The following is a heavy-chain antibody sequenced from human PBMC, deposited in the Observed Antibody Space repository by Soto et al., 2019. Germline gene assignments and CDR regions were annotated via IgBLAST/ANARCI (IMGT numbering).Heavy chain of an antibody. Sequence: QVQLVESGGGVVQPGRSLRLSCAASGFTFSSYAMHWVRQAPGKGLEWVAVISYDGSNKYYADSVKGRFTISRDNSKNTLYLQMYSLRAEDTAVYYCARSRYSSSWYPSFDYWGQGTLVTVSS. V-gene: IGHV3-30-3*01. CDR2: ISYDGSNK. CDR3: ARSRYSSSWYPSFDY. J-gene: IGHJ4*02. D-gene: IGHD6-13*01. CDR1: GFTFSSYA.